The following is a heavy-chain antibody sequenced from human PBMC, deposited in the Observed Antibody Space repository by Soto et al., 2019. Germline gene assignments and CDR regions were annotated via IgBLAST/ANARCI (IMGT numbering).Heavy chain of an antibody. CDR2: IWYDGSNK. D-gene: IGHD5-18*01. CDR1: GFTFSSYG. V-gene: IGHV3-33*01. Sequence: QVQLVESGGGVVQPGRSLRLSCAASGFTFSSYGMHWVRQAPGKGLEWVAVIWYDGSNKYYADSVKGRFTISRDNSKNPLYLQMNSLRAEDTAVYYCARGGGYSYGLYYYYYGMDVWGQGTTVTVSS. CDR3: ARGGGYSYGLYYYYYGMDV. J-gene: IGHJ6*02.